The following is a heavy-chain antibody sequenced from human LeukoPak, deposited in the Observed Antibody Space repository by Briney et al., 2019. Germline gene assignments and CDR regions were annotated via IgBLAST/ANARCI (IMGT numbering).Heavy chain of an antibody. CDR2: IYCDDDK. J-gene: IGHJ5*01. D-gene: IGHD1-26*01. Sequence: SGPTLAKPTQTLRLTCNFSVFSLNTNRGRGGWVRQPHGKALECLPLIYCDDDKRYSPSLKTRLTIAKDTSRNQVVFTITNMDPVDTATYFWVRCTRTLGPTEFDPWGQGTLVTVSS. V-gene: IGHV2-5*02. CDR1: VFSLNTNRGR. CDR3: VRCTRTLGPTEFDP.